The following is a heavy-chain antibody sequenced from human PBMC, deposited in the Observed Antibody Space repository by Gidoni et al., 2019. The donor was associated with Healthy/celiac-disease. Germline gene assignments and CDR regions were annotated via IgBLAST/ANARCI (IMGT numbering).Heavy chain of an antibody. CDR3: ARGRLAVAIDY. CDR2: ITHSGST. Sequence: QVQLQQWGAGLLKPSETLSLTCAVYGGSFSGYYWSWIRQPPGKGLELIGEITHSGSTNYNPSLKSRVTISVDTSKNQFSLKLSSVTAADTAVYYCARGRLAVAIDYWGQGTLVTVSS. D-gene: IGHD6-13*01. CDR1: GGSFSGYY. J-gene: IGHJ4*02. V-gene: IGHV4-34*01.